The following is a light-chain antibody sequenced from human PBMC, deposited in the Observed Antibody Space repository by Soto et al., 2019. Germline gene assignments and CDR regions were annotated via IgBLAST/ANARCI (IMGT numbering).Light chain of an antibody. J-gene: IGLJ2*01. V-gene: IGLV1-44*01. Sequence: QPVLTQPPSASGTPGQRVTISCSESSSNIGSNTVNWYQQLPGTAPKLLIYSNNQRPSGVPDRFSGSKSGTSASLAISGLQSEDEADYYCAAWDDSLNGHVVFGGGTKLTVL. CDR1: SSNIGSNT. CDR2: SNN. CDR3: AAWDDSLNGHVV.